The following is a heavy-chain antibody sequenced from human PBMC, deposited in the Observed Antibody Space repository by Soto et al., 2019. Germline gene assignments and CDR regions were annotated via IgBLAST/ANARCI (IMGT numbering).Heavy chain of an antibody. CDR2: INSDGSST. J-gene: IGHJ6*02. CDR3: ARGGGYSYGSAHYYYYGMDV. V-gene: IGHV3-74*01. CDR1: GFSFSSYA. D-gene: IGHD5-18*01. Sequence: SGGSLRLSCAASGFSFSSYAMHWVRQAPGKGLEWVSRINSDGSSTSYADSVKGRFTISRDNAKNTLYLQMNSLRAEDTAVYYCARGGGYSYGSAHYYYYGMDVWAKGPRSPSP.